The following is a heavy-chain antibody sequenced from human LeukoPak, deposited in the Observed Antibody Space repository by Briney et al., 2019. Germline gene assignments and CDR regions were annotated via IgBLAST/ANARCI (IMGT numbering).Heavy chain of an antibody. V-gene: IGHV3-74*01. Sequence: GGSLRLTCAASGFTFSSSWMHWVRQAPGKGLVWVSRISSDGSSTSYADSVKGRFTISRDNAKNTLYLQMNSLRAEDTAVYYCARDRTYFYDTIGAAPFDPWGQGTLVTVSS. D-gene: IGHD3-22*01. CDR2: ISSDGSST. CDR3: ARDRTYFYDTIGAAPFDP. CDR1: GFTFSSSW. J-gene: IGHJ5*02.